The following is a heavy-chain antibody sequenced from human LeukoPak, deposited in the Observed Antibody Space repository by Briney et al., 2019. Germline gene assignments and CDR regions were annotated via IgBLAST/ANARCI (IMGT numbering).Heavy chain of an antibody. CDR1: GGSISSSSYY. J-gene: IGHJ5*02. V-gene: IGHV4-39*01. D-gene: IGHD4-17*01. Sequence: SETLSLTCTVSGGSISSSSYYWGWIRRPPGKGLEWIGNIYYGGSTYYNPSLKSRVTISVDTSRNQFSLNLSSVTAADTAVYYCARPYGDYTNWFDPWGQGTLVTVSS. CDR3: ARPYGDYTNWFDP. CDR2: IYYGGST.